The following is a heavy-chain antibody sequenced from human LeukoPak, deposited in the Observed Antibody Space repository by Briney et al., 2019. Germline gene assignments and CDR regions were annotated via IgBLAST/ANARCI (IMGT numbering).Heavy chain of an antibody. D-gene: IGHD2-15*01. CDR3: ARRYCIGGTCYYFDY. V-gene: IGHV4-39*01. J-gene: IGHJ4*02. CDR2: MYYSGST. Sequence: SETLSLTCTVSGGSISSSNYCWGWVRQPPGKGLEWIVTMYYSGSTFYNPSLKSRVMISVDTSKSQFSLRLSSVTAADTSVYYCARRYCIGGTCYYFDYWGQGTLVTVSS. CDR1: GGSISSSNYC.